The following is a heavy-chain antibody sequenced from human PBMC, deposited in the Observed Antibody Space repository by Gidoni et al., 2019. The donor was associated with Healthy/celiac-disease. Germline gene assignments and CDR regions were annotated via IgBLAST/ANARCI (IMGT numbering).Heavy chain of an antibody. CDR3: AKDGYGDYARTFDP. Sequence: EVQLLESGGGLVKPGGALRLSCAASGFNFSSYAMSWVRQAPGEGLEWGSTISGSGGSIYYADSVKGRFTISIDNSKNTLYLQMNSLRAEDTAVYYCAKDGYGDYARTFDPWGQGTLVTVSS. CDR1: GFNFSSYA. CDR2: ISGSGGSI. D-gene: IGHD4-17*01. J-gene: IGHJ5*02. V-gene: IGHV3-23*01.